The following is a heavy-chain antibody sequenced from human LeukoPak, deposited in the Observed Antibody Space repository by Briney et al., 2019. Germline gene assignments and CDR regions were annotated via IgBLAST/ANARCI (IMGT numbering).Heavy chain of an antibody. D-gene: IGHD3-10*01. J-gene: IGHJ4*02. V-gene: IGHV1-45*02. CDR3: TSGRSSGSYYYFDY. Sequence: GASVKVSCKASGYTFTYRYLHWVRQAPGQALEWMGWITPFNGNTNYAQKFQDRVTITRDRSMSTAYMELSSLRSEDTAMYYCTSGRSSGSYYYFDYWGQGTLVTVSS. CDR1: GYTFTYRY. CDR2: ITPFNGNT.